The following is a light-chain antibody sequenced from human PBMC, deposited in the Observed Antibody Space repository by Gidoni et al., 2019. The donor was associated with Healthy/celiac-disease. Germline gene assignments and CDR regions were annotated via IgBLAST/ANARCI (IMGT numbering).Light chain of an antibody. CDR1: SSNIGAGYD. CDR3: QSYDSSGSMMV. V-gene: IGLV1-40*01. CDR2: GNS. Sequence: QSVLTQPPSVSGAPGQRVTISCTGSSSNIGAGYDVHWYQQLPGTAPKLLIYGNSNRPSGVPDRFSGSKSGTSASLAITGLQAEDEADYYCQSYDSSGSMMVFGGGTKLTVL. J-gene: IGLJ2*01.